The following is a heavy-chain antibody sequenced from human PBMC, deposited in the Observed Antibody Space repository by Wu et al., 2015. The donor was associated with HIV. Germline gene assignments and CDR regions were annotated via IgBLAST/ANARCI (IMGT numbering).Heavy chain of an antibody. D-gene: IGHD3-3*01. J-gene: IGHJ4*02. CDR1: GYTFTSYG. Sequence: QVQLVQSGAEGEGKPGAVQVKVSCKASGYTFTSYGISWVRQAPGQGLEWMGWISAKKGNTDYAQKLQGRVTMTTDTSTSTAYMELRSLRSDDTAVYYCARDTASSIFGVVMGPPDYWGQGTLVTVSS. CDR3: ARDTASSIFGVVMGPPDY. CDR2: ISAKKGNT. V-gene: IGHV1-18*01.